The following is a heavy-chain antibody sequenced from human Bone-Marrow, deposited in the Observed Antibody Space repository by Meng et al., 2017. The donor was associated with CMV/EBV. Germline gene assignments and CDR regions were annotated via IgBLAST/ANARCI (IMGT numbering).Heavy chain of an antibody. CDR2: ISGSGGST. D-gene: IGHD4-11*01. J-gene: IGHJ6*02. CDR1: GFTFSSYA. Sequence: GESLKISCAASGFTFSSYAMSWVRQAPGKGLEWVSAISGSGGSTYYADSVRGRFTISRDNSRNPLYLQMSSLRADDTAIYYCAKILQAHIIAYYFVMDVWGQGTPVTVSS. CDR3: AKILQAHIIAYYFVMDV. V-gene: IGHV3-23*01.